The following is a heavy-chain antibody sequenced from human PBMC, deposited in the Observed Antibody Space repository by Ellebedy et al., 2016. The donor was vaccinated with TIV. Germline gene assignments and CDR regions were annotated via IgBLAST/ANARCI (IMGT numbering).Heavy chain of an antibody. J-gene: IGHJ4*02. Sequence: GESLKISCKGSGYSFTSYWISWVRQMPGKGLEWMGRIDPSDSYTNYSPSFRGHVTISADKSITTAYLHWSSLQASDTGMYYCVRHPDDFLDYWGQGTLVTVSS. CDR3: VRHPDDFLDY. CDR1: GYSFTSYW. V-gene: IGHV5-10-1*01. D-gene: IGHD2/OR15-2a*01. CDR2: IDPSDSYT.